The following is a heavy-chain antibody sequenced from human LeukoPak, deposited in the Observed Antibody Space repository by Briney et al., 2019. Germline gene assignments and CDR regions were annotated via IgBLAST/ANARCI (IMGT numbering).Heavy chain of an antibody. CDR2: ISSSGSPI. CDR1: GFIFSSYG. J-gene: IGHJ3*02. V-gene: IGHV3-48*04. D-gene: IGHD6-13*01. Sequence: PGGSLRLSCAASGFIFSSYGMNWVRQAPGKGLEWVSYISSSGSPIYYADSVKGRFTISRDNAKNSLYLQMNSLRAEDTAVYYCARVDSSWPGEYAFDIWGQGTMVTVSS. CDR3: ARVDSSWPGEYAFDI.